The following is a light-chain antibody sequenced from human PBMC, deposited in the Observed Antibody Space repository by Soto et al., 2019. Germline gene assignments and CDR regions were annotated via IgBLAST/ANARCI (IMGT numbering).Light chain of an antibody. CDR2: DAS. Sequence: EIVLTQSPATLSLSPGERATLSCRASQSVSSYLAWYQQKPGQPPRLLIHDASYRATGIPARFSGSGSGTDFTLTVSSLEPEDFAVYYCQQRSNWPYTFGQGTKLEIK. CDR3: QQRSNWPYT. V-gene: IGKV3-11*01. J-gene: IGKJ2*01. CDR1: QSVSSY.